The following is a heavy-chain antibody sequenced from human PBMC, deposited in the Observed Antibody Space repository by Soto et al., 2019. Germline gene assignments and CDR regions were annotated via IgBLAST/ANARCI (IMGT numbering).Heavy chain of an antibody. CDR1: GFSLSTSGVG. D-gene: IGHD2-2*03. CDR2: IYWDDDK. V-gene: IGHV2-5*02. J-gene: IGHJ5*02. CDR3: AHARRGYCVRSSCPTWFDP. Sequence: QITLKESCPTLVKPTQTLTLTCTFSGFSLSTSGVGVGWIRQPPGKALEWLAIIYWDDDKRYSPSLKSRLSVTKGTSKNPVVLTMTNMDPMDTATYYCAHARRGYCVRSSCPTWFDPWGQGILVTVSS.